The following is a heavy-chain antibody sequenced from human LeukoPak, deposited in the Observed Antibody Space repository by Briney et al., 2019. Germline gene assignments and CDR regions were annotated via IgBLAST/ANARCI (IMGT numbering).Heavy chain of an antibody. CDR3: ARGVSSVGATREDYFDY. CDR2: INHSGST. Sequence: SETLSLTCAVYGGSLSGYYWSWIRQPPGKGLEWIGEINHSGSTNYNPSLKSRVTISVDTSKNQFSLKLSSVTAADTAVYYCARGVSSVGATREDYFDYWGQGTLVTVSS. D-gene: IGHD1-26*01. V-gene: IGHV4-34*01. J-gene: IGHJ4*02. CDR1: GGSLSGYY.